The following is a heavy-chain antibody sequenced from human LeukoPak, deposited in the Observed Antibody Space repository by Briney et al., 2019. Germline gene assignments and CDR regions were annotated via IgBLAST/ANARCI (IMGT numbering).Heavy chain of an antibody. V-gene: IGHV4-34*01. CDR1: GGSFSGYY. CDR3: ARVRSATAYYYYYYMDV. Sequence: SETLSLTCAVYGGSFSGYYWSWTRQPPGKGLEWIGEINHSGSTNYNPSLKSRVTISIDTSKNQFSLKLSSVTAADTAVYYCARVRSATAYYYYYYMDVWGKGTTVTVSS. J-gene: IGHJ6*03. D-gene: IGHD5-24*01. CDR2: INHSGST.